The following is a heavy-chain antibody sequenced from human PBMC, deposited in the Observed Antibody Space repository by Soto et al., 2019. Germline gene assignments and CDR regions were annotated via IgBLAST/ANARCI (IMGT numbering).Heavy chain of an antibody. V-gene: IGHV3-33*01. CDR3: ARRSGLYDSSGYYYVHFDY. CDR1: GFTFSSYG. D-gene: IGHD3-22*01. J-gene: IGHJ4*02. Sequence: QVQLVESGGGVVQPGRSLRLSCAASGFTFSSYGMHWVRQAPGKGLEWVAVIWYDGSNKYYADSVKGRFTISRDNSKNTLYLQMNSLRAEDTAVYYCARRSGLYDSSGYYYVHFDYWGQGTLVTVSS. CDR2: IWYDGSNK.